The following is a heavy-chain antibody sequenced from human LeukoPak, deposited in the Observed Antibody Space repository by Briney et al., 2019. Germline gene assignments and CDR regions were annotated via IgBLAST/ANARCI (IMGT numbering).Heavy chain of an antibody. V-gene: IGHV1-2*02. D-gene: IGHD2-2*01. CDR2: ISPNSGGT. J-gene: IGHJ3*02. CDR1: GYTFTGYY. Sequence: ASVKVSCKASGYTFTGYYLHWVRQAPGQGLEWMGWISPNSGGTKFAHKFQGRVTMTRDTSISTAYMELSGLRSDDTALFYCARGSIVEVPEANAFDIWGQGTLVTVSS. CDR3: ARGSIVEVPEANAFDI.